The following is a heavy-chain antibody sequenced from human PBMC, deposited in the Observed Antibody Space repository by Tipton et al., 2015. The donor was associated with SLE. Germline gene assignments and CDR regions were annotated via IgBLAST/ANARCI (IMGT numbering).Heavy chain of an antibody. V-gene: IGHV4-38-2*02. CDR2: IYYSGST. D-gene: IGHD2-8*02. Sequence: TLSLTCTVSGYSISSGYYWAWIRQPPGKGLEWIGHIYYSGSTYYIPSLKSRITISRDNAKNSLHLQMNALRPEDTALYFCVKGSLVAKGYFDFWGQGTLVTVSS. J-gene: IGHJ4*02. CDR1: GYSISSGYY. CDR3: VKGSLVAKGYFDF.